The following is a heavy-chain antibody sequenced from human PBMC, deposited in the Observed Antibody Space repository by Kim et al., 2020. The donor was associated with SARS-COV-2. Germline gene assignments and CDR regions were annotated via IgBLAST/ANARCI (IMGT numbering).Heavy chain of an antibody. CDR2: IYPGDSDT. V-gene: IGHV5-51*01. Sequence: GESLKISCKGSGYSFTSYWIGWVRQMPGKGLEWMGIIYPGDSDTRYSPSFQGQVTISADKSISTAYLQWSSLKASDTAMYYCASALMYSGYDPTPFDYWGQGTLVTVSS. D-gene: IGHD5-12*01. CDR3: ASALMYSGYDPTPFDY. J-gene: IGHJ4*02. CDR1: GYSFTSYW.